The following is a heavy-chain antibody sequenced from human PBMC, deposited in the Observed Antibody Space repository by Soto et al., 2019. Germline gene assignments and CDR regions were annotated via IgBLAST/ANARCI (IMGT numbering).Heavy chain of an antibody. D-gene: IGHD1-7*01. CDR1: GYTFTGYY. CDR2: INPNSGGT. Sequence: ASVKVSCKASGYTFTGYYMHWVRQAPGQGLEWMGWINPNSGGTNDAQKFQGRVTMTRDTSISTAYMELSRLRSDDTAVYYCFAQITVTTGANPFVGMDVCGDVNTVTAS. CDR3: FAQITVTTGANPFVGMDV. J-gene: IGHJ6*02. V-gene: IGHV1-2*02.